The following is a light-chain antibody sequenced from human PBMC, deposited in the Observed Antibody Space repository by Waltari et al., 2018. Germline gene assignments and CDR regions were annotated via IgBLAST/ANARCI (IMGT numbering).Light chain of an antibody. V-gene: IGLV1-44*01. J-gene: IGLJ2*01. Sequence: QSVLTQPPSPPGPPAQRVTIPCSASSSTTGRSTANWYQQLPGMAPKLNIYSNNQRPSGVPDRFSGSKSGTSASLAISGLQSDDEADYYCAAWDVSLKGVFGGGTKVTVL. CDR2: SNN. CDR1: SSTTGRST. CDR3: AAWDVSLKGV.